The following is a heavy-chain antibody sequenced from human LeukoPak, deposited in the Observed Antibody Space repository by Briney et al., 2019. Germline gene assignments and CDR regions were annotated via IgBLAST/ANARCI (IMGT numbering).Heavy chain of an antibody. CDR1: GFTFSSYS. V-gene: IGHV3-21*01. CDR3: ARDSRKVVPAAIITGSYYGIDV. Sequence: GGSLRLSCAASGFTFSSYSMNWVRQAPGKGLEWVSSISSSSYIYYADSVKGRFTISRDNAKNSLYLQMNSLRAEDTAVYYCARDSRKVVPAAIITGSYYGIDVWGQGTTVTVSS. J-gene: IGHJ6*02. CDR2: ISSSSYI. D-gene: IGHD2-2*02.